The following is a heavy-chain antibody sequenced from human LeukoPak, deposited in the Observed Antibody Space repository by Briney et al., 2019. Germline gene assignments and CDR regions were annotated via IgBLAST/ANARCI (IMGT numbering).Heavy chain of an antibody. CDR2: INHSGST. CDR3: ARGRRTGITIFGVVKLANWFDP. D-gene: IGHD3-3*01. V-gene: IGHV4-34*01. J-gene: IGHJ5*02. Sequence: GSLRLSCAASGFTFSSYAMNWVRQPPGKGLEWIGEINHSGSTNYNPSLKSRVTISVDTSKNQFSLKLSSVTAADTAVYYCARGRRTGITIFGVVKLANWFDPWGQGTLVTVSS. CDR1: GFTFSSYA.